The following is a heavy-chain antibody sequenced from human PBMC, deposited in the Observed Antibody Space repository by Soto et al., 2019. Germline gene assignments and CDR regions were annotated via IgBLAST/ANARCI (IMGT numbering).Heavy chain of an antibody. CDR1: GVSISSSSYY. CDR3: ARYYPYGDTFDY. Sequence: PSETLSLTFTVSGVSISSSSYYWGWIRQPPGKGLEWIGSIYYSGSTYYNPSLKSRVTISVDTSKNQFSLKLSSVTAADTAVYYCARYYPYGDTFDYWGQGTLVTVS. D-gene: IGHD4-17*01. CDR2: IYYSGST. V-gene: IGHV4-39*01. J-gene: IGHJ4*02.